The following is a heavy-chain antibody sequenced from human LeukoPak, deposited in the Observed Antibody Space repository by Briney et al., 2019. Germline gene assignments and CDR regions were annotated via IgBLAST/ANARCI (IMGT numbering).Heavy chain of an antibody. CDR3: AREGRMAAAGHFFDY. CDR1: GFTVSSSY. CDR2: IYSGGST. V-gene: IGHV3-53*04. Sequence: PGGSLRLSCAASGFTVSSSYMNWVRQAPGKGLEWVSVIYSGGSTYYADSVKGRFTISRHNSKNTLYLQMNSLRVEDTAVYYCAREGRMAAAGHFFDYWGQGTLVTVSS. D-gene: IGHD6-13*01. J-gene: IGHJ4*02.